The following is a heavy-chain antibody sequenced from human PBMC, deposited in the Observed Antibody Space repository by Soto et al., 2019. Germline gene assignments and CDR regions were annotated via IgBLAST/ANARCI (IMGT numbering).Heavy chain of an antibody. CDR3: ARGQHDYGGDYAFDI. V-gene: IGHV4-59*01. CDR1: GGSISSYY. D-gene: IGHD4-17*01. CDR2: IYYSGST. Sequence: QVQLQESGPGLVKPSETLSLTCTVSGGSISSYYWSWIRQPPGKGLEWIGYIYYSGSTNYNPSLKSRVTISVDTSKNQFSLKLSAVTAADTAVYYCARGQHDYGGDYAFDIWGQGTMVTVSS. J-gene: IGHJ3*02.